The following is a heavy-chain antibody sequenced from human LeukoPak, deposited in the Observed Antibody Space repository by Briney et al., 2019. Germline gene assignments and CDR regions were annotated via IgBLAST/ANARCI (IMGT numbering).Heavy chain of an antibody. CDR1: GYNFPNYG. CDR2: ISPSSGRT. D-gene: IGHD2-15*01. J-gene: IGHJ3*01. CDR3: AREMWCSGGNCYLNTFDF. V-gene: IGHV1-18*01. Sequence: ASVKVSCKTSGYNFPNYGIIWVRQAPGQGLEWMAYISPSSGRTTSTREIQGRLTVTTDTSTRTAYMELRSLRSDDTAVYYCAREMWCSGGNCYLNTFDFWGQGTMVTVSS.